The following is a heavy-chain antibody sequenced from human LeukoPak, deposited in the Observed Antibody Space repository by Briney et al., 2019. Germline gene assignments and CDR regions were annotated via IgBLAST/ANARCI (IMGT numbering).Heavy chain of an antibody. CDR1: GGSFSGYY. J-gene: IGHJ5*02. CDR3: ARGRRWFGESRGRIYNWFDP. Sequence: SETLSLTCAVYGGSFSGYYWSWILQPPGKGLEWIGEINHSGSTNYNPSLKSRVTISVDTSKNQFSLKLSSVTAADTAVYYCARGRRWFGESRGRIYNWFDPWGQGTLVTVSS. V-gene: IGHV4-34*01. CDR2: INHSGST. D-gene: IGHD3-10*01.